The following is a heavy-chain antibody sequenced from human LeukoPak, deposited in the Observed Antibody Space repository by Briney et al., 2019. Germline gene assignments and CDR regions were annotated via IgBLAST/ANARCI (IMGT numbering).Heavy chain of an antibody. V-gene: IGHV3-74*01. CDR1: GFTFSNSW. CDR3: TRDYSYAPDY. CDR2: INSDGSTT. D-gene: IGHD3-16*01. J-gene: IGHJ4*02. Sequence: AGGSLRLSCAASGFTFSNSWMHWVRQVPGKGLVWVSHINSDGSTTTYADSVRGRFTISRDNAKNTVYLQMSSLRAEDTAVYYCTRDYSYAPDYWGQGTLVIVSS.